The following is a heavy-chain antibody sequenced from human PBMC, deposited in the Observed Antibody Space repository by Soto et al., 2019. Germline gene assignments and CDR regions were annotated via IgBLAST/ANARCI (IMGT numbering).Heavy chain of an antibody. CDR2: VYPGDSDT. V-gene: IGHV5-51*01. Sequence: GEFLKISCETSGFSFTTYWIGWVRQMPGKGLEWMGIVYPGDSDTRYSPSFQGQVTISADKSISTAYLQWSSLKASDTAMYYCARLGATDVYYFDYWGQGTLVTVYS. CDR1: GFSFTTYW. J-gene: IGHJ4*02. D-gene: IGHD1-26*01. CDR3: ARLGATDVYYFDY.